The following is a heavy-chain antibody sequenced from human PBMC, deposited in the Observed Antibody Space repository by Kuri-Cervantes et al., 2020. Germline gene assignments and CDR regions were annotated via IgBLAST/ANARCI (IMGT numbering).Heavy chain of an antibody. CDR3: AKAYLLEYCTGTVCYPFDY. Sequence: GESLKISCAASGFTFSSYAMHWVRQAPGKRLEWVSGISGSGHSTYSADSVRGRFTISRDNSKSTLYLQMNSLRAEDTAIYYCAKAYLLEYCTGTVCYPFDYWGQGTLVTVSS. V-gene: IGHV3-23*01. J-gene: IGHJ4*02. CDR1: GFTFSSYA. CDR2: ISGSGHST. D-gene: IGHD2-8*02.